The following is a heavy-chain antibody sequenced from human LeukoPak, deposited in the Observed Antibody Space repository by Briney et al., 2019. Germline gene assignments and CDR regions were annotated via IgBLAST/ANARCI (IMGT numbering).Heavy chain of an antibody. D-gene: IGHD2-15*01. Sequence: SETLSLTCAVYGGSFSGYYWSWIRQPPGKGLEWIGEINHSGGTNYNPSLKSRVTISVDTSKNQFSLKLSSVTAADTAVYYCARVAGYCSGGSCRTRFDPWGQGTLVIVSS. CDR3: ARVAGYCSGGSCRTRFDP. V-gene: IGHV4-34*01. CDR2: INHSGGT. CDR1: GGSFSGYY. J-gene: IGHJ5*02.